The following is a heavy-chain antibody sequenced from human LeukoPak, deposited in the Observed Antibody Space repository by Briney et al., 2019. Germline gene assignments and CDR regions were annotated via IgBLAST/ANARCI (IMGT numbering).Heavy chain of an antibody. V-gene: IGHV3-48*04. CDR1: GFTFNNYA. J-gene: IGHJ3*02. CDR3: ARDFHRRYYDSSGYNAFGI. CDR2: ISAISSSST. D-gene: IGHD3-22*01. Sequence: GRSLRLSCAASGFTFNNYAMHWVRQAPGKGLEWVSYISAISSSSTYYADSVKGRFTISRDNAKNSLYLQMNSLRAEDTAVYYCARDFHRRYYDSSGYNAFGIWGQGTMVTVSS.